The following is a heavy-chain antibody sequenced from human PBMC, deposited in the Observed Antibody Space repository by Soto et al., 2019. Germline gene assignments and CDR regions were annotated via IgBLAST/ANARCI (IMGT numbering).Heavy chain of an antibody. V-gene: IGHV5-10-1*01. D-gene: IGHD6-13*01. CDR3: AIPPGSRIAAVDSVDY. CDR1: GYTFTSYW. CDR2: IDLSDSYT. Sequence: GESLKISCKGSGYTFTSYWISWVRQMPGKGLEWMGRIDLSDSYTNYSPSFQGHVTTSADQSISTAYLQWSSLKASDTAMYYCAIPPGSRIAAVDSVDYWGQGTQVTVSS. J-gene: IGHJ4*02.